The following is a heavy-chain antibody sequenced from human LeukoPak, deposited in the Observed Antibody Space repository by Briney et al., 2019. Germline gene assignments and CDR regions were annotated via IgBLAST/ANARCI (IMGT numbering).Heavy chain of an antibody. CDR1: GGSISSSIYY. J-gene: IGHJ4*02. Sequence: SETLSLTCTVSGGSISSSIYYWGWIRQAPGRGLEWIGGIHYTGNTYYNPSLKSRVIVSVDMSKSQFSLKVNSVTAADTALYYCARDRPGSGSGYFDSWGQGTLVTVSS. D-gene: IGHD3-10*01. CDR2: IHYTGNT. CDR3: ARDRPGSGSGYFDS. V-gene: IGHV4-39*07.